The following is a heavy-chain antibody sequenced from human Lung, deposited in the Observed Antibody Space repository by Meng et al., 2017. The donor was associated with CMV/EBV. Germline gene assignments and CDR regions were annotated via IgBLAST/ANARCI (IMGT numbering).Heavy chain of an antibody. Sequence: CAVAGGSISNSAYYWCLIRQHPGKDLEWIGYIYYSRDSYHHPSLKSRLTISAATSNNQFSLQLTSVTVADTAVYYCARIGPLFWFDPWGQGTLVTVSS. V-gene: IGHV4-30-4*08. CDR3: ARIGPLFWFDP. CDR1: GGSISNSAYY. D-gene: IGHD2-21*01. J-gene: IGHJ5*02. CDR2: IYYSRDS.